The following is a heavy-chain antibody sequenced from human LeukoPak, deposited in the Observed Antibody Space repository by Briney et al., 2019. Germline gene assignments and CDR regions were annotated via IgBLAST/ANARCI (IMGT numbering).Heavy chain of an antibody. Sequence: PSETLSLTCTVSGGSISSSTYYWGWIRQLPGKGLEWIGYIYYSGGTFYNPSLKNRVTISLDTSDNQVSLKLDSVTVADTAVYYCASSEATATPPPYGMDVWGQGTTVTVSS. CDR3: ASSEATATPPPYGMDV. J-gene: IGHJ6*02. CDR2: IYYSGGT. V-gene: IGHV4-31*03. CDR1: GGSISSSTYY. D-gene: IGHD5-12*01.